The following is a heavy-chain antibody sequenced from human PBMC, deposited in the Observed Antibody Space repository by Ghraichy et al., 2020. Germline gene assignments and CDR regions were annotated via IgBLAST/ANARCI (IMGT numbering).Heavy chain of an antibody. V-gene: IGHV3-23*01. CDR1: GFTFSSYA. CDR3: AKSPLLLRDYFDY. J-gene: IGHJ4*02. CDR2: ISGGGGST. Sequence: GSLRLSCAASGFTFSSYAMSWVRQAPGKGLEWVSVISGGGGSTYYADSVKGRFTISRDNSKNTLYLQMNSLRADDTAVYYCAKSPLLLRDYFDYWGQGTLVTVSS. D-gene: IGHD3-22*01.